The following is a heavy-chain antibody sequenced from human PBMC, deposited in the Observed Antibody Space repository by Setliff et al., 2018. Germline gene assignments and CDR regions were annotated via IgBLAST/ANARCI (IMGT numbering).Heavy chain of an antibody. CDR2: IYPGNADT. CDR3: ARWDCSGDNCQSGFDY. J-gene: IGHJ4*02. Sequence: PGESLKISCKGSGYSFTDYWIAWVRQTPGKGLEWMGTIYPGNADTRYSPSFQGQVTISTDTSINTAFLQWNNLKASDTAMYYCARWDCSGDNCQSGFDYWGQGTRVTVSS. CDR1: GYSFTDYW. V-gene: IGHV5-51*01. D-gene: IGHD2-15*01.